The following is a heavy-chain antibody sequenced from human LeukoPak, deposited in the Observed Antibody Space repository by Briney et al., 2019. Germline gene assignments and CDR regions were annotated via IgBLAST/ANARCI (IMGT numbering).Heavy chain of an antibody. V-gene: IGHV1-24*01. CDR2: FGPEDGET. CDR3: ATIHKTYYYDSSGQPSQSYFDY. CDR1: GYTLTELS. J-gene: IGHJ4*02. Sequence: ASVKVSCKVSGYTLTELSMHWVRQAPGKRLEWMGGFGPEDGETIYAQKFQGRVTMTEDTSTDTAYMELSRLRSEDTAVYYCATIHKTYYYDSSGQPSQSYFDYWGQGTLVTVSS. D-gene: IGHD3-22*01.